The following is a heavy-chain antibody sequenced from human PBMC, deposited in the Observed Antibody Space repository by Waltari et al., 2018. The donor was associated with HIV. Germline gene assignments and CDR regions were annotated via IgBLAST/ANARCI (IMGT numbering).Heavy chain of an antibody. D-gene: IGHD3-16*01. Sequence: QLQLQESGPGLVKPSETLSLTCTVSGGSISSSSYYWGWIRQPPGKGLGWIGSIYYSGSTYYNPSRKSRVTISVETSKNQFSLKLSSVTAADTAVYYWARHMGGMLSLYAMDVWGQGTTVTVSS. CDR2: IYYSGST. J-gene: IGHJ6*02. CDR1: GGSISSSSYY. V-gene: IGHV4-39*01. CDR3: ARHMGGMLSLYAMDV.